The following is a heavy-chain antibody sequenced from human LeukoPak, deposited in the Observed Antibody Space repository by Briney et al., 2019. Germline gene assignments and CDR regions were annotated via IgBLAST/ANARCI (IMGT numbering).Heavy chain of an antibody. CDR3: AKDARGNYYMGYFDY. CDR2: VSSSGGGT. Sequence: GGSLRLSCAASGFTFSIYAMTWVRQAPGKGLEWVSTVSSSGGGTYYADSVKGRFTISRDNSKDTLYLQMNSLRAEDTAVYYCAKDARGNYYMGYFDYWGQGTLVTVSS. J-gene: IGHJ4*02. D-gene: IGHD1-26*01. CDR1: GFTFSIYA. V-gene: IGHV3-23*01.